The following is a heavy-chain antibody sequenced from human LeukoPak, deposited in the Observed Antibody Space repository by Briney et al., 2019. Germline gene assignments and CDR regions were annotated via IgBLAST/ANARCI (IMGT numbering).Heavy chain of an antibody. D-gene: IGHD3-22*01. Sequence: PGESLKISCKGSGYRFTSYWIGWVRQMPGKGLEWIGIIYPGDSDTRYSPSFQGQVTISADKSISTAYLQWSSLQASDTAMYYCARLGSVYFDSSGYYDYWGQGTLVTVSS. J-gene: IGHJ4*02. CDR1: GYRFTSYW. V-gene: IGHV5-51*01. CDR3: ARLGSVYFDSSGYYDY. CDR2: IYPGDSDT.